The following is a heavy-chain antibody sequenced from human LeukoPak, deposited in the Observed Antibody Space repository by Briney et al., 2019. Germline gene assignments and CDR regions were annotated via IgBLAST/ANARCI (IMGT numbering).Heavy chain of an antibody. CDR2: IIPVFDKA. V-gene: IGHV1-69*13. CDR3: ARGPYNWNYYFDY. D-gene: IGHD1-7*01. CDR1: GGTFSTYA. Sequence: SVKVSCKASGGTFSTYAINWVRQAPGQGLEWMGGIIPVFDKANYAQKFQGRVTITADESTSTAYMELSSLRFEDTAVYYCARGPYNWNYYFDYWGQGTLVTVSS. J-gene: IGHJ4*02.